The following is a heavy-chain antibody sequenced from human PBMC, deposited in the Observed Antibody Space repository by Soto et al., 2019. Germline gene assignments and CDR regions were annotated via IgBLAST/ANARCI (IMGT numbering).Heavy chain of an antibody. CDR1: GFTFSSYG. J-gene: IGHJ4*02. CDR2: ISYDGSNK. V-gene: IGHV3-30*18. D-gene: IGHD3-10*01. Sequence: VQLVESGGGVVQPGRSLRLSCAASGFTFSSYGMHWVRQAPGKGLEWVAVISYDGSNKYYADSVKGRFTISRDNSKNTLYLQMNSLRAEDTAVYYCAKLPYGSGSYYTDYWGQGTLVTVSS. CDR3: AKLPYGSGSYYTDY.